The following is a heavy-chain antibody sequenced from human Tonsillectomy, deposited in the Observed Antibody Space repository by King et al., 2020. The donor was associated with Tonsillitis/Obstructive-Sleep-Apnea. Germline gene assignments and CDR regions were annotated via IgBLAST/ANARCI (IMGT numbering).Heavy chain of an antibody. Sequence: VQLVESGGGLVKPGGSLRLSCAASGFTFSSYSMNWVRQAPGKGLEWVSSISSSSSYIYYADSVKGRFTISRDNAKNSLYLQMNSLRAEDTAVYYCAGETGKTWIQLSSAHYGMDVWGQGTTVTVSS. D-gene: IGHD5-18*01. CDR3: AGETGKTWIQLSSAHYGMDV. CDR1: GFTFSSYS. CDR2: ISSSSSYI. V-gene: IGHV3-21*01. J-gene: IGHJ6*02.